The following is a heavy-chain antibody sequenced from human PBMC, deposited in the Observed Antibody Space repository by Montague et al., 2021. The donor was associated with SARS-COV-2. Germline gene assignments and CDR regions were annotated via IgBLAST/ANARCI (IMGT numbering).Heavy chain of an antibody. J-gene: IGHJ2*01. Sequence: SLRLSCAASGFYFSYAMHWVRQAPGKGLEWVALTSNDGSNKHYADSAKGRFTISRDNSKSTLYLQMDSLKAEDMAIYYCAKEVPRWYFDLWGRGTPVTVSS. CDR1: GFYFSYA. CDR3: AKEVPRWYFDL. CDR2: TSNDGSNK. V-gene: IGHV3-30*14.